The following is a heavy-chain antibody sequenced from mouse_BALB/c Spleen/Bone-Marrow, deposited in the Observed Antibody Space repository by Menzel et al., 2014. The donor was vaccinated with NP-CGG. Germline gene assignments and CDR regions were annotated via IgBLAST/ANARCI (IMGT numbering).Heavy chain of an antibody. J-gene: IGHJ4*01. CDR2: ISSGGSYT. Sequence: EVKLVESGGGLVKPGGSLKLSRAASGFTFSSYAMSWVRQTPEKRLEWVATISSGGSYTYYPDSVKGRFTISRDNAKNTLYLQMSSLRSEDTAMYYCARQRDGSYAMDYWGQGTSVTVSS. CDR3: ARQRDGSYAMDY. V-gene: IGHV5-9-3*01. D-gene: IGHD2-3*01. CDR1: GFTFSSYA.